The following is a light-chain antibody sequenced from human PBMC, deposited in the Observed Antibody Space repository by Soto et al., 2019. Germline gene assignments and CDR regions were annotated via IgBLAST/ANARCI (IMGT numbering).Light chain of an antibody. CDR2: DAS. Sequence: DIQLTQSPSXLSASVGDRVTIACRASQGISINLAWYQQRPGKVPNLLIYDASSLRSGVPSRFSGSGSGTEFTLTISSLQPEDFATYYCQQLSTYPRTFGQGTKVEIK. CDR3: QQLSTYPRT. CDR1: QGISIN. J-gene: IGKJ1*01. V-gene: IGKV1-9*01.